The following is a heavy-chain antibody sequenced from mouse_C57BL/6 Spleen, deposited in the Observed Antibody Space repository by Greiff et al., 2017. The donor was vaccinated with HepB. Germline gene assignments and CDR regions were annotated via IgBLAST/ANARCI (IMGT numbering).Heavy chain of an antibody. J-gene: IGHJ1*03. Sequence: EVKLQESGPELVKPGASVKIPCKASGYTFTDYNMDWVKQSHGKSLEWIGDINPNNGGTIYNQKFKGKATLTVDKSSSTAYMELRSLTSEDTAVYYCARKKIYYGSSYGWYFDVWGTGTTVTVSS. CDR2: INPNNGGT. CDR1: GYTFTDYN. D-gene: IGHD1-1*01. CDR3: ARKKIYYGSSYGWYFDV. V-gene: IGHV1-18*01.